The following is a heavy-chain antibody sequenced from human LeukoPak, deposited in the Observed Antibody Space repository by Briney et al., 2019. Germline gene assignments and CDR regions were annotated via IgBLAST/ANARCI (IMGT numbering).Heavy chain of an antibody. V-gene: IGHV4-39*01. CDR1: GGSISSSSYY. CDR3: ARQFRSWFGDLIGYFDL. D-gene: IGHD3-10*01. J-gene: IGHJ2*01. Sequence: PSETLSLTCTVSGGSISSSSYYWGWIRQPPGKGLEWIGSIYYSGSTYYNPSLKSRVTISVDTSKNQFSLTLSSVTAADTAVYYCARQFRSWFGDLIGYFDLWGRGTLVTVSS. CDR2: IYYSGST.